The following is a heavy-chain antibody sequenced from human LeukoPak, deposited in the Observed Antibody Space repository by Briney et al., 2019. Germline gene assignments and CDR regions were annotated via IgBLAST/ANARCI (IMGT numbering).Heavy chain of an antibody. CDR1: GYTFTGYY. CDR3: ARAISDCSSTSCRPASFDP. Sequence: ASVKVSCKASGYTFTGYYMHWVRQAPGQGLEWMGWINPNSGGTNYAQKFQGWVTMTRDTSISTAYMELSRLRSDDTAVYYCARAISDCSSTSCRPASFDPWGQGTLVTVSS. D-gene: IGHD2-2*01. V-gene: IGHV1-2*04. J-gene: IGHJ5*02. CDR2: INPNSGGT.